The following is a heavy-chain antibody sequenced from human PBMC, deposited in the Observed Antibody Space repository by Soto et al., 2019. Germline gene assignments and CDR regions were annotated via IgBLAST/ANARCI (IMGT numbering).Heavy chain of an antibody. Sequence: SETLSLTCTVSGGSISSYYWSWIRQPPGKGLEWIGYIYYSGSTNYNPSLKSRVTISVDTSKNQFSLKLSSVTAADTAVYYCARGFWKGGLQSQYNGFDPWGQGTMVTGSS. D-gene: IGHD3-3*01. CDR2: IYYSGST. CDR3: ARGFWKGGLQSQYNGFDP. V-gene: IGHV4-59*01. J-gene: IGHJ5*02. CDR1: GGSISSYY.